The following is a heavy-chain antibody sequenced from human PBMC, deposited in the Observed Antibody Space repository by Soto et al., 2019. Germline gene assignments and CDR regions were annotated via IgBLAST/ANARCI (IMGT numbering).Heavy chain of an antibody. CDR2: ISESGST. CDR1: GQSFSGHS. V-gene: IGHV4-34*01. D-gene: IGHD1-1*01. CDR3: ARGSGIVALPGELEDVNYDF. Sequence: QVQLQQWGAGLVKPSETLSLSCAVYGQSFSGHSWAWIRQPPGKGLEWMGVISESGSTYYNPSLKSRVTISTDTSKNQFSLKLNSVTAADTAAYCCARGSGIVALPGELEDVNYDFWGQGTLVTVSS. J-gene: IGHJ4*02.